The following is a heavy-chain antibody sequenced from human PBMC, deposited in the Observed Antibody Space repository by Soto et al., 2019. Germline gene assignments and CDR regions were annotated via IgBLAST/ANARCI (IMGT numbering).Heavy chain of an antibody. V-gene: IGHV4-59*01. Sequence: PSETLSLTCTVSGGSFSSYYWSWIRQPPGKGLEWIGYIYYTGTATYNPSLKSRVTISVDTSKSQFSLNLKSVTAADTAVYYCARLEGVAPGWFDPWGQGTLVTVYS. D-gene: IGHD2-2*01. J-gene: IGHJ5*01. CDR3: ARLEGVAPGWFDP. CDR2: IYYTGTA. CDR1: GGSFSSYY.